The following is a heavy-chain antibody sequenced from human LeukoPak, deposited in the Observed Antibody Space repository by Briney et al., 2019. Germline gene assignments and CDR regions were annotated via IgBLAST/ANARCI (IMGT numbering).Heavy chain of an antibody. D-gene: IGHD1-1*01. CDR1: GGSINNFY. CDR2: IYYSGST. J-gene: IGHJ3*02. V-gene: IGHV4-59*01. Sequence: PSETLSLTCTVSGGSINNFYWSWFRQPPGKGLEWIGYIYYSGSTNHTSLKSRVTISVDTSKNQFSLNLRSVTAADTAVYYCARAGYTDAFDIWGPGTMVTVSS. CDR3: ARAGYTDAFDI.